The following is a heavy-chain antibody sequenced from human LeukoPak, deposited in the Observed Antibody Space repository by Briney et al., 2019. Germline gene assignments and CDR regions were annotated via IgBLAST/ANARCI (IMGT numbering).Heavy chain of an antibody. CDR3: AKAYHDSGCLIDY. Sequence: PGRSLRLSCAASGFTFSSYGMHWVRQAPGKGLEWVAVISYDGSNKYYADSVKGRFTISRDNSKNTLYLQMNSLRAEDTAVYYCAKAYHDSGCLIDYWGQGTLVTVSS. CDR2: ISYDGSNK. V-gene: IGHV3-30*18. CDR1: GFTFSSYG. J-gene: IGHJ4*02. D-gene: IGHD6-19*01.